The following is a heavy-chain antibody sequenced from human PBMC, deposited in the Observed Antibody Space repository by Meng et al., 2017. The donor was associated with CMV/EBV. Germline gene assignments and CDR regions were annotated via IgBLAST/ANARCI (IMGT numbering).Heavy chain of an antibody. CDR1: GGSISSSSYY. CDR3: AGSITMIVDFDY. D-gene: IGHD3-22*01. CDR2: IYYSGST. J-gene: IGHJ4*02. Sequence: GSLRLSCTVSGGSISSSSYYWGWIRQPPGKGLEWIGSIYYSGSTYYNPSLKSRVTISVDTSKNQFSLKLSSVTAADTAVYYCAGSITMIVDFDYWGQGTLVTVSS. V-gene: IGHV4-39*07.